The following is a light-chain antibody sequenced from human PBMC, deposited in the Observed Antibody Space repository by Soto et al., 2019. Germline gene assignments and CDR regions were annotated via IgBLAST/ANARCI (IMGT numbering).Light chain of an antibody. Sequence: QSALTQPASVSGSPGQSITISCTGTSSDVGKYNLVSWYQHHPGKAPKVIIYEGSKRPSGVSSRFSGSKSGNTAYLTISGLQAEDESEYHCRSYAGFSTSAIFGGGTKVTVL. CDR3: RSYAGFSTSAI. CDR1: SSDVGKYNL. J-gene: IGLJ2*01. CDR2: EGS. V-gene: IGLV2-23*01.